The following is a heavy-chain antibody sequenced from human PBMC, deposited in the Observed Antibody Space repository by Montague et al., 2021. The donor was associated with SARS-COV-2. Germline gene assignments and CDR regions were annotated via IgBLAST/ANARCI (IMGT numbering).Heavy chain of an antibody. CDR2: IYYGGTA. Sequence: SETLSLTCAVYGGSFNDYYWTWVRQPPGKGLEWIGSIYYGGTADYNPSLKSRVTISVDTSNNQFSLKLTSLTAADTAVYSCASSPLRTSGANWYDKYFQHWGQGTRVTVSS. J-gene: IGHJ1*01. V-gene: IGHV4-34*01. CDR1: GGSFNDYY. D-gene: IGHD1-1*01. CDR3: ASSPLRTSGANWYDKYFQH.